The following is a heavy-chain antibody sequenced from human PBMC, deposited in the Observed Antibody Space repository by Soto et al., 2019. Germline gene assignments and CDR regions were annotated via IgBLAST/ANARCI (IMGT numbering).Heavy chain of an antibody. CDR3: AKESTSRLYDY. Sequence: EVQLLESGGGLVQPGGSLRLSCAASGFTFSSYAMSWVRQVPGKGLEWVSAISGGGGSTYYAYYADSVKGRFTISRDNSKNTLYVQMNSLRAEDTAVYYCAKESTSRLYDYWGQGTLVSVSS. D-gene: IGHD2-2*02. V-gene: IGHV3-23*01. CDR1: GFTFSSYA. CDR2: ISGGGGSTYYA. J-gene: IGHJ4*02.